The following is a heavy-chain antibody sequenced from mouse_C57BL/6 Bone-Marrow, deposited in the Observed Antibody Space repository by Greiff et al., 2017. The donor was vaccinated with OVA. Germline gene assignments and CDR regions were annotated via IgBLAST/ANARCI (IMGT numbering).Heavy chain of an antibody. CDR1: GYTFTNYW. CDR3: ARRGWLPHFDY. D-gene: IGHD2-3*01. J-gene: IGHJ2*01. V-gene: IGHV1-63*01. Sequence: QVHVKQSGAELVRPGTSVKMSCKASGYTFTNYWIGWAKQRPGHGLEWIGDIYPGGGYTNYNEKFKGKATLTADKSSSTAYMQFSSLTSEDSAIYYCARRGWLPHFDYWGQGTTLTVSS. CDR2: IYPGGGYT.